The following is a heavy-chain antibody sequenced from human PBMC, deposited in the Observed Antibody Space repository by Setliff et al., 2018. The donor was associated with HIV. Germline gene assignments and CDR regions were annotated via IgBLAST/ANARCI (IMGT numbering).Heavy chain of an antibody. CDR2: ISAYNGNT. Sequence: ASVKVSCKASGYTFSTYGISWVRQAPGQGLEWMGWISAYNGNTNYAQKLQGRVTVTTDTSTSTAYMELRSLRSDDTAVYYCARGKGVGGVIITGGLDVWGQGTTVTVSS. D-gene: IGHD3-16*01. CDR1: GYTFSTYG. CDR3: ARGKGVGGVIITGGLDV. V-gene: IGHV1-18*01. J-gene: IGHJ6*02.